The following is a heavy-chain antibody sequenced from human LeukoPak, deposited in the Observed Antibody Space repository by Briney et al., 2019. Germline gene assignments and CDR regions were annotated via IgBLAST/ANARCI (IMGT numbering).Heavy chain of an antibody. D-gene: IGHD6-19*01. CDR1: GFTFSSYG. CDR2: ISYDGSNK. CDR3: AKEIKIRGYSSGWYNGMAV. Sequence: GRSLRLSCAASGFTFSSYGMHWVRQAPGKGLEWVAVISYDGSNKYYADSVKGRFTISRDNSKNTLYLQMNSLRAEDTTVYYCAKEIKIRGYSSGWYNGMAVWGQGPTVTVSS. V-gene: IGHV3-30*18. J-gene: IGHJ6*02.